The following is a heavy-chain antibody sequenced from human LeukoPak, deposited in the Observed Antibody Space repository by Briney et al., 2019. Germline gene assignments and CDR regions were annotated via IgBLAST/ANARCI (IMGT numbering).Heavy chain of an antibody. CDR1: GGSINHYY. V-gene: IGHV4-4*07. D-gene: IGHD5-18*01. CDR2: IYTSGNS. J-gene: IGHJ5*02. Sequence: SETLSLTCTVSGGSINHYYWSWIRQSAGKGLEWIGRIYTSGNSDYNPSLKSRVTMSIDTSKNQFSLQLRSVTAADTAVYYCARGRNGGDNYGQNRFDPWGQAALVTVSS. CDR3: ARGRNGGDNYGQNRFDP.